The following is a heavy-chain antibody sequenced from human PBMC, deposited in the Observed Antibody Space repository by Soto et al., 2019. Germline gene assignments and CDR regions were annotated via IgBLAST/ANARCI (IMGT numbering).Heavy chain of an antibody. V-gene: IGHV1-69*12. Sequence: QVQLVQSGAEVKKPGSSVKVSCKASGCTFSSYAISWVRQAPGQGLEWMGGIIPIFGTANYAQKFQGRVKXXGXEXXSKAYMARSSLRSEDTAVYYCARAGDGDPCNWFDPWGQGTLVTVSS. CDR2: IIPIFGTA. CDR1: GCTFSSYA. CDR3: ARAGDGDPCNWFDP. J-gene: IGHJ5*02. D-gene: IGHD3-10*01.